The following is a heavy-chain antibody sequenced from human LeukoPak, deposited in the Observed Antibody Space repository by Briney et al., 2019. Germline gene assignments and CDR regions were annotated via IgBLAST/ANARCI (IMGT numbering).Heavy chain of an antibody. J-gene: IGHJ6*03. CDR1: GDTFSRYA. V-gene: IGHV1-69*13. Sequence: ASVKVSCKASGDTFSRYAISWARQAPGQGLEWMGGTIPVLSTANYAQKFQDRVTITADESTSTTYMELSSLKSEDTAVYYCATTGGDIYYYYMDVWGKGTTVTISS. D-gene: IGHD3-16*01. CDR3: ATTGGDIYYYYMDV. CDR2: TIPVLSTA.